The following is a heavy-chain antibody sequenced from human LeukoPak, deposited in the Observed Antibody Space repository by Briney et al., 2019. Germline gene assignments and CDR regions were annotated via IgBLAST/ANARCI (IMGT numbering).Heavy chain of an antibody. Sequence: SGGSLSLSCAASGFIFSSYWMSWVRQAPGKGLEWVANIKQDGSEKYYVDSVKGRFTISRDNAKNSLYLQMNSLRAEDTAVYYCARDDHSTPLKSWGQGTMVTVSS. J-gene: IGHJ3*01. V-gene: IGHV3-7*01. D-gene: IGHD4-11*01. CDR1: GFIFSSYW. CDR3: ARDDHSTPLKS. CDR2: IKQDGSEK.